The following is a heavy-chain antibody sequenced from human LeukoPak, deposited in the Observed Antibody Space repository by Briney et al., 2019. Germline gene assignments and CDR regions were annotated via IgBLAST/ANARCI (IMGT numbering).Heavy chain of an antibody. V-gene: IGHV3-7*01. CDR3: ATLVGNSDRIDAFDI. D-gene: IGHD2-15*01. CDR1: GFTFSSYW. J-gene: IGHJ3*02. CDR2: IKQDGSEK. Sequence: PGGSLRLSCAASGFTFSSYWMSWVRQAPGKGLEWVANIKQDGSEKYYVDSVKGRFTISRDNAKNSLYLQMNSLRAEDTAVYYCATLVGNSDRIDAFDIWGQGTMVTVSS.